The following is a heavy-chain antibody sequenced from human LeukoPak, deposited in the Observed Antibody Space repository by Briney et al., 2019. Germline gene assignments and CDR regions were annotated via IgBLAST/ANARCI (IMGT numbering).Heavy chain of an antibody. J-gene: IGHJ4*02. D-gene: IGHD3-10*01. Sequence: GGSLRLSRVGTGFTFRTYGMTWVRQAPGKGLEWVSVISGSGDRTYYADSVKGRFTISRDNSKNTLYLQMNSLRAEDTAVYYCAKAAYGSESYYDPFDYWGQGTLVTVSS. CDR1: GFTFRTYG. CDR2: ISGSGDRT. CDR3: AKAAYGSESYYDPFDY. V-gene: IGHV3-23*01.